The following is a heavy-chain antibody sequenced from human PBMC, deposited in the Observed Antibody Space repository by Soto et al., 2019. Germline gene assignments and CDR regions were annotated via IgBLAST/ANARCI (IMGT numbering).Heavy chain of an antibody. J-gene: IGHJ4*02. D-gene: IGHD6-13*01. Sequence: QVQLQESGPGLVKPSQTLSLTCTVSGGSINSGDYYWSWIRQHPGKGLEWIGYIYYSGSTYYNPSLKSRVTISVDTSKNLFSLKLSSVTAADTAVYYGARADGGSSFDYWGQGTLVPVSS. CDR2: IYYSGST. V-gene: IGHV4-31*03. CDR3: ARADGGSSFDY. CDR1: GGSINSGDYY.